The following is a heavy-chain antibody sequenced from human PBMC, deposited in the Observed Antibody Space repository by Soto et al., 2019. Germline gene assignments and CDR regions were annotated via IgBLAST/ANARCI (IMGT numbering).Heavy chain of an antibody. CDR3: ATYDSRYYYSGSPIGWFDP. D-gene: IGHD3-22*01. Sequence: SETLSLTCTVSGGSISSGGYYWSWIRQHPGKGLEWIGYIYYSGSTYYNPSLKSRVTISVDTSKNQFSLKLSSVTAADTAVYYCATYDSRYYYSGSPIGWFDPWGQGTLVTVSS. CDR2: IYYSGST. CDR1: GGSISSGGYY. J-gene: IGHJ5*02. V-gene: IGHV4-31*03.